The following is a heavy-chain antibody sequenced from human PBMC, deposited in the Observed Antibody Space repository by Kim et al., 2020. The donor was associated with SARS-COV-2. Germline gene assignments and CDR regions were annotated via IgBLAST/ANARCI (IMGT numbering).Heavy chain of an antibody. D-gene: IGHD3-22*01. CDR3: ARAGVDYVSSGSYYFDY. CDR2: IIPILDIV. V-gene: IGHV1-69*04. J-gene: IGHJ4*02. CDR1: GGTFNNYV. Sequence: SVKVSCKASGGTFNNYVISWVRQGPGQGLEWMGRIIPILDIVNYAQNLQGRVTITADKSTSTAYMELSSLKPEDTAVYYCARAGVDYVSSGSYYFDYWGQGTLVSVSS.